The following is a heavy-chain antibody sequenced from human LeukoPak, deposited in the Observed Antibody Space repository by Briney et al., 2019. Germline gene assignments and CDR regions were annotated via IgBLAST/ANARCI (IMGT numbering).Heavy chain of an antibody. CDR1: GYSITSYW. J-gene: IGHJ4*02. V-gene: IGHV5-51*01. D-gene: IGHD6-13*01. CDR2: IYPADSDT. CDR3: ARPRYSSSWYYFDY. Sequence: GESLKISCKGSGYSITSYWIGWVRQMPGKGLEWMGIIYPADSDTRYSPSFQGQVTISVDKSNSTAYLQWSSLKASDTAMYYCARPRYSSSWYYFDYWGQGTLVTVSS.